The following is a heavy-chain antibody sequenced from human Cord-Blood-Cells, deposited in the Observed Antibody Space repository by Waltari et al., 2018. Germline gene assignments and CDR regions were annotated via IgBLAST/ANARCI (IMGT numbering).Heavy chain of an antibody. CDR1: GGTFSSYA. J-gene: IGHJ4*02. CDR2: IIPIFGTA. V-gene: IGHV1-69*06. CDR3: ASPQSNSSGWYVFDY. D-gene: IGHD6-19*01. Sequence: QVQLVQSGAEVKKPGSSVKVSCKASGGTFSSYAISWVRQAPGQGLGWRGVIIPIFGTANYAQKVQGRGTITADKSTSTAYMELSSLRSEDTAVYYCASPQSNSSGWYVFDYWGQGTLVTVSS.